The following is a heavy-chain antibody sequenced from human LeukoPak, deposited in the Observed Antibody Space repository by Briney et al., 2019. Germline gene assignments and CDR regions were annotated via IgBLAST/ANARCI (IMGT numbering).Heavy chain of an antibody. V-gene: IGHV3-74*01. CDR3: ARGWNTTPRSGFDI. D-gene: IGHD1/OR15-1a*01. Sequence: GGSLRLSCAASGNYWMHWVRQAPGKGLVWVSHINSDGSWTSYADSVKGRFVVSRDNAKNTLFLQMNSLGAEDTALYYCARGWNTTPRSGFDIWGLGTMVTVSS. CDR1: GNYW. J-gene: IGHJ3*02. CDR2: INSDGSWT.